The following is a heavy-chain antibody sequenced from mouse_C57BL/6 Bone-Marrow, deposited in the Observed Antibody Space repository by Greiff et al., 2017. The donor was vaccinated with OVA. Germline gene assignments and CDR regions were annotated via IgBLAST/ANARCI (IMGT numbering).Heavy chain of an antibody. CDR3: ARPTVVPFDY. D-gene: IGHD1-1*01. J-gene: IGHJ2*01. CDR1: GFTFSDYG. Sequence: EVKLVESGGGLVKPGGSLKLSCAASGFTFSDYGMHWVRQAPEKGLEWVAYISSGSSTIYYADTVKGRFTISRDNAKNTLFLQMTSLRSEDTAMYYCARPTVVPFDYWGQGTTLPGSS. CDR2: ISSGSSTI. V-gene: IGHV5-17*01.